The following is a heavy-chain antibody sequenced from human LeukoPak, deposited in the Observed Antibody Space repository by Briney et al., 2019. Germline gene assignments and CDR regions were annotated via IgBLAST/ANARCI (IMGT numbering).Heavy chain of an antibody. V-gene: IGHV4-61*02. CDR1: GGSISSGRYY. J-gene: IGHJ4*02. CDR3: ARDAYSSGWYFDY. CDR2: IYTSGST. Sequence: SQTLSLTCTVSGGSISSGRYYWTWIRQPAGKGLEWIGRIYTSGSTNYNPSLKSRVTISVDTSKNQFSLKLSSVTAADTAVYYCARDAYSSGWYFDYWGQGTLVTVSS. D-gene: IGHD6-19*01.